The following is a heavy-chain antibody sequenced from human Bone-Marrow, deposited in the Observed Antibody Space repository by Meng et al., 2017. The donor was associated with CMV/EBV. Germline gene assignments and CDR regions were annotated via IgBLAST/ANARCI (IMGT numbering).Heavy chain of an antibody. CDR2: ISGSGGST. Sequence: GESLKISCAASGFTFSSYAMSWVRQAPGKGLEWVSAISGSGGSTYYADSVKGRFTISRDNSKNTLYPQMNSLRAEDTAVYYCAKDPGGNPFDYWGQGTLVTVSS. CDR3: AKDPGGNPFDY. J-gene: IGHJ4*02. CDR1: GFTFSSYA. D-gene: IGHD4-23*01. V-gene: IGHV3-23*01.